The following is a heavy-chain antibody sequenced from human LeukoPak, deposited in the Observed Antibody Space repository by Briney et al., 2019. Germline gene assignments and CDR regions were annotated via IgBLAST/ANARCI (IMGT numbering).Heavy chain of an antibody. J-gene: IGHJ4*02. Sequence: ASVKVSCKASGGTFSSYAISWVRQATGQGLEWMGWMNPNSGNTGYAQKFQGRVTITRNTSISTAYMELSSLRSEDTAVYYCARGTYYYDTWGQGTLVTVSS. CDR3: ARGTYYYDT. CDR1: GGTFSSYA. D-gene: IGHD3-22*01. V-gene: IGHV1-8*03. CDR2: MNPNSGNT.